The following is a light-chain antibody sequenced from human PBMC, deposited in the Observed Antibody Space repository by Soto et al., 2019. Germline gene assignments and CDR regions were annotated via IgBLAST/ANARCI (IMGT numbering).Light chain of an antibody. CDR3: AVWDDILNGYV. J-gene: IGLJ1*01. CDR2: GIN. Sequence: QSVLTQPPSASGPPGQRVTISCSGSSSNIGSNSVNWFQQLPGTAPKLLIFGINQRPSGVPDRSAASKSDTSASLAISGLQSEDEADYYCAVWDDILNGYVFGTGTKVIV. V-gene: IGLV1-44*01. CDR1: SSNIGSNS.